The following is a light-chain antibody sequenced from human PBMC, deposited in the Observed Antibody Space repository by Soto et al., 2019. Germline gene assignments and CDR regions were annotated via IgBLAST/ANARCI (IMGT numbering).Light chain of an antibody. J-gene: IGLJ2*01. CDR3: AAWDDSLNGVI. CDR1: SSNIGSHT. Sequence: QSVLTQPPSASGTPGQRITISCSGSSSNIGSHTVNWHQQVPGTAPKLLIYSNNERPSGVPDRFSGSKSGTSASLAISGLQYGDEADYYCAAWDDSLNGVIFGGGTQLTVL. CDR2: SNN. V-gene: IGLV1-44*01.